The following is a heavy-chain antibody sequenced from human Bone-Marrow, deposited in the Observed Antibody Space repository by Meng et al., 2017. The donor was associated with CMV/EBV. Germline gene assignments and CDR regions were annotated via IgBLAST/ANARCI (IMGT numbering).Heavy chain of an antibody. Sequence: ASVKVSCKASGYTFTSYDIGWVRQAPGQGLEWMGWMTPNSGNTGYAQKFQGRVTMTRNTSISTAYMELSSLRSEDTAVYYCARVNYYETTSYYRYWGQGTLVTVSS. J-gene: IGHJ4*02. CDR1: GYTFTSYD. CDR3: ARVNYYETTSYYRY. CDR2: MTPNSGNT. D-gene: IGHD3-22*01. V-gene: IGHV1-8*01.